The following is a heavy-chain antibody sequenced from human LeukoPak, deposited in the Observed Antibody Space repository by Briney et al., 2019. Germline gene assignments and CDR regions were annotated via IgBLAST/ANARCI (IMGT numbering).Heavy chain of an antibody. D-gene: IGHD1-26*01. CDR1: GGSFSGYY. J-gene: IGHJ5*02. CDR3: ARGQEATTGQLPDRFDP. V-gene: IGHV4-34*01. Sequence: SETLSLTCAVYGGSFSGYYWSWIRQPPGKGLEWIGEINHSGGTNCNPSLKSRVTLSIDLSKNQFSLKLTSVTAADTAVYFCARGQEATTGQLPDRFDPWGRGTLVTVSS. CDR2: INHSGGT.